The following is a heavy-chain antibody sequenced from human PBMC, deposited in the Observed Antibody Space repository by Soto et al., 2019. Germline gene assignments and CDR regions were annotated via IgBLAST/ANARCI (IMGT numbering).Heavy chain of an antibody. CDR3: ARDPYYYDSSGYYLGDY. CDR2: ISAYNGNT. D-gene: IGHD3-22*01. Sequence: ASVKVSCKASGYTFTSYGISWVRQAPGQGLEWMGWISAYNGNTNYAQKLQGRVTMTTDTSTSTAYMELRSLRSDDPAVYYCARDPYYYDSSGYYLGDYWGQGTLVTVSS. V-gene: IGHV1-18*01. J-gene: IGHJ4*02. CDR1: GYTFTSYG.